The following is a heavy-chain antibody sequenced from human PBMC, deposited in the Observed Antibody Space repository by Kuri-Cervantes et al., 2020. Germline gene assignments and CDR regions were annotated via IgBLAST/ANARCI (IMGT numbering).Heavy chain of an antibody. J-gene: IGHJ4*02. CDR3: ARVVSQAGQFDY. V-gene: IGHV3-53*01. CDR1: GFTVSSNY. CDR2: IYSGGST. Sequence: GESLKISCAASGFTVSSNYMSWVRQAPGKGLEWVSVIYSGGSTYYADSVKGRFTISRDNSKNTLYLQMKSLRAEDTAVYYCARVVSQAGQFDYWGQGTLVTVSS. D-gene: IGHD4-23*01.